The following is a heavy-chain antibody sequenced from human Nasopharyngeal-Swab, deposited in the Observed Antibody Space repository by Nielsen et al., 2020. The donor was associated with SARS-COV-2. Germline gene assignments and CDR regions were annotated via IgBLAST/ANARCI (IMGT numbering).Heavy chain of an antibody. CDR2: INWNGGST. Sequence: GESLKISCAASGFTFSSYAMSWVRQAPGKGLEWVSGINWNGGSTGYADSVKGRFTISRDNAKNSLYLQMNSLRAEDTALYHCARDINYYDSSGLDYWGQGTLVTVSS. D-gene: IGHD3-22*01. CDR1: GFTFSSYA. J-gene: IGHJ4*02. CDR3: ARDINYYDSSGLDY. V-gene: IGHV3-20*01.